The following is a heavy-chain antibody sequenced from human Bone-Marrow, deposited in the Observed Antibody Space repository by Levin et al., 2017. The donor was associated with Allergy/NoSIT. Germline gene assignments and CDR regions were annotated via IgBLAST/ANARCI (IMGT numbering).Heavy chain of an antibody. J-gene: IGHJ6*02. CDR2: IFYNGVA. D-gene: IGHD1-26*01. CDR1: GASVTSYY. CDR3: ARSWDNGMDG. V-gene: IGHV4-59*02. Sequence: PSETLSLTCAVSGASVTSYYWNWIRQPPGTGLEWIGFIFYNGVANYNPSLRSRFTMSIDTSKNQVSLELTSVIVADTAVYYCARSWDNGMDGWGQGTTVVVSS.